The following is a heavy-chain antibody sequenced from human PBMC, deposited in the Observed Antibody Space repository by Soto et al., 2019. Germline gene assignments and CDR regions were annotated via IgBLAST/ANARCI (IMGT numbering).Heavy chain of an antibody. CDR2: IYYSGST. CDR1: GGSISSSSYY. V-gene: IGHV4-39*01. D-gene: IGHD4-17*01. Sequence: QLQLQESGPGLVKPSETLSLTCTVSGGSISSSSYYWGWIRQPPGKGLEWIGSIYYSGSTYYNPSLKSRVTIAVDTSKNQFSLKLSSVTAADTAVYYCATIPLDYGDGVYWGQGTLVTVSS. CDR3: ATIPLDYGDGVY. J-gene: IGHJ4*02.